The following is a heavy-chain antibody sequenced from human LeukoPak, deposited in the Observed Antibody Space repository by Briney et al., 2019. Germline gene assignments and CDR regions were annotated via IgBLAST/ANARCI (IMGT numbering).Heavy chain of an antibody. CDR3: ARVRLGYYFYMDV. J-gene: IGHJ6*03. CDR1: EFTFTTYW. Sequence: GGSLILSCAASEFTFTTYWMSWVRQAPGKGVEWVANIKQDGSEKYYVDSVKGRFTISRDNAKNSLYLQMNSLRAEDTAVYYCARVRLGYYFYMDVWGKGTTVTVSS. D-gene: IGHD3-16*01. V-gene: IGHV3-7*01. CDR2: IKQDGSEK.